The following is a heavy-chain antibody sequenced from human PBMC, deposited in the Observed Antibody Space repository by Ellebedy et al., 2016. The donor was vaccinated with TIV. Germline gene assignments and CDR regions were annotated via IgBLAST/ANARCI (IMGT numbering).Heavy chain of an antibody. Sequence: MPSETLSLTCTVSGVSISSSTYYWGWFRQSPGKGLEWIGDIYYTGSTYFNPSLKSRVTLSVDASKNQFYLHVTSVTATDAAVYYCARRGTSGYSTYYFDSWGQGTLVTVSP. J-gene: IGHJ4*01. CDR2: IYYTGST. CDR1: GVSISSSTYY. V-gene: IGHV4-39*01. D-gene: IGHD3-22*01. CDR3: ARRGTSGYSTYYFDS.